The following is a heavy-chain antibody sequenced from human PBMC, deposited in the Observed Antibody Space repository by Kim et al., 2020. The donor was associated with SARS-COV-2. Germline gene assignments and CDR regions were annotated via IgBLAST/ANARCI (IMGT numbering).Heavy chain of an antibody. V-gene: IGHV4-34*01. CDR3: ARGWVSRIFPFDY. CDR1: GGSFSGYY. Sequence: SETLSLTCAVYGGSFSGYYWSWIRQPPGKGLEWIGEINHSGSTNYNPSLKSRVTISVDTSKNQFSLKLSSVTAADTAVYYCARGWVSRIFPFDYWGQGTLVTVSS. J-gene: IGHJ4*02. CDR2: INHSGST. D-gene: IGHD2-15*01.